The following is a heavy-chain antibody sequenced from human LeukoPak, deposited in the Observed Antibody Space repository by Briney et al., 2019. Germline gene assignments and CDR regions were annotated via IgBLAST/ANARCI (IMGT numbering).Heavy chain of an antibody. V-gene: IGHV2-5*02. D-gene: IGHD3-22*01. J-gene: IGHJ4*02. CDR1: GFSLTGVGVG. CDR3: AHERPHYYESSGHYYYFDF. Sequence: ESGPTLVKPTQTLTLTCTVSGFSLTGVGVGVGWIRQPPGKALELLALIYWDDDVRYSPSLQSRLTITKDTNRNQVVLTMSNMDPVGTGTYYCAHERPHYYESSGHYYYFDFWGQGALVAVSS. CDR2: IYWDDDV.